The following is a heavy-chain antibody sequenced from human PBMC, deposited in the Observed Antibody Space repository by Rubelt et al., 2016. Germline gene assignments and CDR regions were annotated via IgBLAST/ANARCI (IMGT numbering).Heavy chain of an antibody. CDR2: ISGSGGST. V-gene: IGHV3-23*01. Sequence: GKGLEWVSAISGSGGSTYYADSVKGRFTISRDNAKNSLYLQMNSLRAEDTAVYYCARVGEYCGGDCYSGPNYYYYGMDVWGQGTTVTVSS. D-gene: IGHD2-21*02. J-gene: IGHJ6*02. CDR3: ARVGEYCGGDCYSGPNYYYYGMDV.